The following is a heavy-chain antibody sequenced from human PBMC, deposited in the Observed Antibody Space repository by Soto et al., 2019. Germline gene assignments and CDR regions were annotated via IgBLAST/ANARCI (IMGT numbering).Heavy chain of an antibody. V-gene: IGHV3-30-3*01. CDR2: ISYDGSNK. D-gene: IGHD1-26*01. CDR3: AREDSGSPGGEYYYYGMDV. CDR1: GFTFSSYA. Sequence: QVQLVESGGGVVQPGRSLRLSCAASGFTFSSYAMHWVRQAPGKGLEWVAVISYDGSNKYYADSVKGRFTISRDNSKNTLYLHMNSLRAYDTAVYYCAREDSGSPGGEYYYYGMDVWFQGTTVTVSS. J-gene: IGHJ6*02.